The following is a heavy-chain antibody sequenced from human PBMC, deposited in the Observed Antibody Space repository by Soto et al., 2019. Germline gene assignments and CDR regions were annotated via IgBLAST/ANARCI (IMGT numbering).Heavy chain of an antibody. J-gene: IGHJ4*02. D-gene: IGHD5-12*01. Sequence: EVQLLESGGGLVQPGGSLRLSCAASGFTFSSYAMSWVRQAPGNGLEWVSVISGSGGSTYYADSVKGRFTISRDNSKNTLYLQMNSLRAEDTAVYYCAKTPEMATISSFDYWGQGTLVTVSS. V-gene: IGHV3-23*01. CDR3: AKTPEMATISSFDY. CDR2: ISGSGGST. CDR1: GFTFSSYA.